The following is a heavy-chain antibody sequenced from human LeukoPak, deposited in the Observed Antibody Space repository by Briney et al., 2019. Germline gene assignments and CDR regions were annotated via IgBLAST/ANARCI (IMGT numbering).Heavy chain of an antibody. J-gene: IGHJ3*02. CDR1: GFTFSSYG. Sequence: GGSLRLSCAASGFTFSSYGMHWVRQAPGKGLEWVAFIRYDGSNKYYADSVKGRFTISRDNAKNSLYLQMNSLRAEDTAVYYCASSVAYCGGDCHDAFDIWGQGTMVTVSS. CDR3: ASSVAYCGGDCHDAFDI. V-gene: IGHV3-30*02. CDR2: IRYDGSNK. D-gene: IGHD2-21*02.